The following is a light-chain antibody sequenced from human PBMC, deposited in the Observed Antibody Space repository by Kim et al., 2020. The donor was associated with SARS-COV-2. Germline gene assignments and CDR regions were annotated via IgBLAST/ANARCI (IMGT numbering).Light chain of an antibody. J-gene: IGLJ3*02. CDR1: SSNIGSNY. V-gene: IGLV1-47*01. Sequence: ELTQPPSASGSPGQRVTISCSGSSSNIGSNYVYWYQQLPGTAPKLLIYRNNQRPSGVPDRFSGSKSGTSTSLAISGLRSEDEADYYCAAWDDSLSGWVFGGGTQLTVL. CDR3: AAWDDSLSGWV. CDR2: RNN.